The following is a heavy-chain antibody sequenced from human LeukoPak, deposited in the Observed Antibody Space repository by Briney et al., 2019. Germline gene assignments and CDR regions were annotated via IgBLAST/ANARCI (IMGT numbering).Heavy chain of an antibody. D-gene: IGHD6-19*01. CDR3: AKVRSSGWYVGRYFDY. V-gene: IGHV3-23*01. CDR2: ISGSGDNT. CDR1: GCTFSSYA. J-gene: IGHJ4*02. Sequence: GGSLRLSCAASGCTFSSYAMTWVRQAPGKGLEWVSCISGSGDNTYYADSVKGRFTISRDNSKNTLYLQMNSLRAEDTAVYYCAKVRSSGWYVGRYFDYWGQGTLVTVSS.